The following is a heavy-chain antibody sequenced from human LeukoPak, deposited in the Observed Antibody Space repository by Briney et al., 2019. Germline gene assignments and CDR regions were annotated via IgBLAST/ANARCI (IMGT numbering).Heavy chain of an antibody. CDR3: ASEYCSGGNCYFDY. D-gene: IGHD2-15*01. CDR2: IFPGDSDT. V-gene: IGHV5-51*01. CDR1: EYSFATYW. Sequence: GESLKISCKGSEYSFATYWIGWVRQMPGQGLEWMGIIFPGDSDTRYSPSFQGQVTISADKSISTAYLQWSSLKASDTAIYYCASEYCSGGNCYFDYWGQGTLVTVST. J-gene: IGHJ4*02.